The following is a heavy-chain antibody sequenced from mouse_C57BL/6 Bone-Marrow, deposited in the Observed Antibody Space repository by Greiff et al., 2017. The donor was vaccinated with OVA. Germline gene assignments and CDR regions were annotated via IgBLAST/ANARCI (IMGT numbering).Heavy chain of an antibody. D-gene: IGHD4-1*01. V-gene: IGHV1-42*01. Sequence: VQLQQPGPELVKPGASVKISCKASGYSFTGYYMNWVKQSPEKSLEWIVEINPSTGGTTYNQKFKAKATLTVDKSSSTAYMQLKSLTSEDSAVYCCARGGTSPFAYWGQGTLVTVSA. CDR2: INPSTGGT. CDR3: ARGGTSPFAY. CDR1: GYSFTGYY. J-gene: IGHJ3*01.